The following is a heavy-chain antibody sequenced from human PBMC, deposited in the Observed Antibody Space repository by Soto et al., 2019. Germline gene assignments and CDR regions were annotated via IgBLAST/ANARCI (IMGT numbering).Heavy chain of an antibody. CDR3: ATFGIVGASSFDY. J-gene: IGHJ4*02. D-gene: IGHD1-26*01. CDR2: IYYNGST. CDR1: GGSVSSGSSY. Sequence: SETLSLTCTVSGGSVSSGSSYWSWIRQPPGKGLEWIGNIYYNGSTNYNPPLKSRVTISVDTSKNQFSLMLSSVTAADTAVYYCATFGIVGASSFDYWGQGTLVTVSS. V-gene: IGHV4-61*01.